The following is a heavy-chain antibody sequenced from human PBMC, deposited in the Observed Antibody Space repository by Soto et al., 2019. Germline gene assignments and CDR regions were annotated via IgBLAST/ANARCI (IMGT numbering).Heavy chain of an antibody. D-gene: IGHD4-17*01. J-gene: IGHJ4*02. CDR2: IYWDDDK. CDR3: AHSLRYGDYSLDY. Sequence: QITLKESGPTLGKPTQTLTLTCTFSGFSLSTIGVGVGWIRHPPGRGLEWLGRIYWDDDKRYSPSLKSRLTITNNTSKNQVVLTMTHMHPMDTSTYYCAHSLRYGDYSLDYWGQGTLVTVSS. CDR1: GFSLSTIGVG. V-gene: IGHV2-5*02.